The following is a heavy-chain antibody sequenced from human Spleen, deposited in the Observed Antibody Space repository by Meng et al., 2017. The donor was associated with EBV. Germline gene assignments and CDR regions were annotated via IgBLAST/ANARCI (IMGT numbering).Heavy chain of an antibody. V-gene: IGHV3-15*01. CDR2: IKSKTDGGTT. CDR3: IHLRNNQLLD. D-gene: IGHD2-2*01. J-gene: IGHJ4*02. Sequence: EVQLVESGGGWVKHGGSLRVSCAASGVTFVNAWMSWVRQAPGKGLEWVGRIKSKTDGGTTDYAAPVKGRFTISRDESKNTVHLQMNSLTTEDTAIYYCIHLRNNQLLDWAQGTLVTVSS. CDR1: GVTFVNAW.